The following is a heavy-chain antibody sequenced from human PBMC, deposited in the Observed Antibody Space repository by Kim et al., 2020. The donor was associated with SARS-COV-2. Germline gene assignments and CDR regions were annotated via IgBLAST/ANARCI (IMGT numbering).Heavy chain of an antibody. CDR2: ISSSSSYI. Sequence: GGSLRLSRAASGFTFSSYSMNWVRQAPGKGLEWVSSISSSSSYIYYADSVKGRFTISRDNAKNSLYLQMNSLRAEDTAVYYCARDSKQLTFDYWGQGTLVTVSS. J-gene: IGHJ4*02. CDR3: ARDSKQLTFDY. D-gene: IGHD6-6*01. V-gene: IGHV3-21*01. CDR1: GFTFSSYS.